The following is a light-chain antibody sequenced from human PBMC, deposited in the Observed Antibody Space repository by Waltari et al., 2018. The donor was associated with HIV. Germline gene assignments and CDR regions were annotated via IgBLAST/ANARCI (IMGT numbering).Light chain of an antibody. J-gene: IGLJ2*01. CDR2: RDN. CDR3: AVLDDTLGGGV. CDR1: TANIGANF. Sequence: QSVLTQPPSASGTPGQKVTISCSGGTANIGANFVFWFQQFPGTAPKLLIYRDNLRLSGVPARFSGSKSGTSASLTISWLRSDDEAHYFCAVLDDTLGGGVFGGGTKLTVL. V-gene: IGLV1-47*01.